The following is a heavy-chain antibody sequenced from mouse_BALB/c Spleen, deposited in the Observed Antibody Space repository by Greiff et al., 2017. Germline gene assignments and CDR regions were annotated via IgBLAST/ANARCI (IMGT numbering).Heavy chain of an antibody. J-gene: IGHJ4*01. CDR1: GYSITSGYY. CDR2: ISYDGSN. CDR3: AREYDYDERGMDY. V-gene: IGHV3-6*02. Sequence: EVKLQESGPGLVKPSQSLSLTCSVTGYSITSGYYWNWIRQFPGNKLEWMGYISYDGSNNYNPSLKNRISITRDTSKNQFFLKLNSVTTEDTATYYCAREYDYDERGMDYWGQGTSVTVSS. D-gene: IGHD2-4*01.